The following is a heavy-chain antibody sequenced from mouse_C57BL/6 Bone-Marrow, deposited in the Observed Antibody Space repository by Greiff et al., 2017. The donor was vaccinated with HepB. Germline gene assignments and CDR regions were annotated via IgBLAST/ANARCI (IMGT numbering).Heavy chain of an antibody. Sequence: VQLQQSGAELVRPGTSVKVSCKASGYAFTNYLIEWVKQRPGQGLEWIGVINPGSGGTNYNEKFKGKATLTADKSSSTAYMQLSSLTSEDSAVYFCARGNYGSRRYFDYWGQGTTLTVSS. CDR1: GYAFTNYL. CDR3: ARGNYGSRRYFDY. CDR2: INPGSGGT. V-gene: IGHV1-54*01. J-gene: IGHJ2*01. D-gene: IGHD1-1*01.